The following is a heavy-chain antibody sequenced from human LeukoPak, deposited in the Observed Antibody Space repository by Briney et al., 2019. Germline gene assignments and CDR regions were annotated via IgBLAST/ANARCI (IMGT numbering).Heavy chain of an antibody. CDR3: ARLTYCNNWYCRRGLDNWFDP. CDR2: IYYSGST. V-gene: IGHV4-39*07. Sequence: KSSETLSLTCTVSGGSISSSSYYWGWIRQPPGRGLEWIGSIYYSGSTYYNPSLNRRVTISVDTSKNQFSLKLSSVTAADTAVYYCARLTYCNNWYCRRGLDNWFDPWGQGTLVTVSS. D-gene: IGHD2-21*01. J-gene: IGHJ5*02. CDR1: GGSISSSSYY.